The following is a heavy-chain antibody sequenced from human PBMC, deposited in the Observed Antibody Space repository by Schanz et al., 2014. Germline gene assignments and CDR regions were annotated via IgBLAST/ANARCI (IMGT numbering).Heavy chain of an antibody. CDR1: GFTLSSYA. J-gene: IGHJ4*02. Sequence: QVQLVESGGGVVQPGRSLRLSCAAYGFTLSSYAMHWVRQAPGKGLEWVSVIYSGIGAYYADSVKDRFTVSRDNSKNTVYLQMNSLRAGDTAVYYCARGTDWNLHYWGQGALVTVSS. D-gene: IGHD1-1*01. CDR3: ARGTDWNLHY. CDR2: IYSGIGA. V-gene: IGHV3-NL1*01.